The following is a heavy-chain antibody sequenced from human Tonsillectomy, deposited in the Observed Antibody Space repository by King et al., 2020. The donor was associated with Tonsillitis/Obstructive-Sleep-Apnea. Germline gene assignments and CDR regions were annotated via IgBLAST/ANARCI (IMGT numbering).Heavy chain of an antibody. J-gene: IGHJ4*02. D-gene: IGHD3-16*01. V-gene: IGHV3-23*04. Sequence: VQLVQSGGGLVQPGGSLRLSCAASGFTFSSYAMSWVRQAPGKGLEWVSAISGSGGSTYYADSVKGRFTISRDNSKNTLYLQMNSLRAEDTAVYYCEKDRAGGGKAQSNFDYWGQGTLVTVSS. CDR3: EKDRAGGGKAQSNFDY. CDR1: GFTFSSYA. CDR2: ISGSGGST.